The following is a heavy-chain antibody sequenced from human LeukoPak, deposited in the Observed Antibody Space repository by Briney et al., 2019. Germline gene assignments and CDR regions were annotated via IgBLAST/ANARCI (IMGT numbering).Heavy chain of an antibody. J-gene: IGHJ4*02. V-gene: IGHV4-59*01. CDR2: IYYSGST. CDR3: AGGAYDFWSGFQYYFDY. D-gene: IGHD3-3*01. CDR1: GGSISSYY. Sequence: KPSETLSLTCTVSGGSISSYYWSWIRQPPGKGLEWIGYIYYSGSTNYNPSLKSRVPISVDTSKNQFSLKLSPVAAADPAVSSFAGGAYDFWSGFQYYFDYWGQGTLVTVSS.